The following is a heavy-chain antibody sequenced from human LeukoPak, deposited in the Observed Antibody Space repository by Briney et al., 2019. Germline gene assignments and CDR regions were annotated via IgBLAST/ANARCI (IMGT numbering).Heavy chain of an antibody. CDR3: AREQSSYSGRSYYFDY. V-gene: IGHV1-2*02. D-gene: IGHD1-26*01. Sequence: ASVKVSCKASGYTFTGYYMHWVRQAPGQGLEWMGWINPNSGGTNFAQKFQGRVTMARDTSISTAYMELSRLRSDDTAVYYCAREQSSYSGRSYYFDYWGQGTLVTVSS. CDR2: INPNSGGT. J-gene: IGHJ4*02. CDR1: GYTFTGYY.